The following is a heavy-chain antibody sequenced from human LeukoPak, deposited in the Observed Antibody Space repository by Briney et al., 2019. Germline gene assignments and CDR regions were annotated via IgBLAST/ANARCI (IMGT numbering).Heavy chain of an antibody. CDR2: ISSNGGST. V-gene: IGHV3-64D*09. J-gene: IGHJ4*02. CDR3: VKGLYSGSSHFDY. CDR1: GFTFSTYA. D-gene: IGHD1-26*01. Sequence: SGGSLRLSCSASGFTFSTYAMHWVRQAPGKGLEYVSAISSNGGSTYYADSVNGRFTTSRDNSKNTLYLQMSSLRAEDTAVYFCVKGLYSGSSHFDYWGQGTLVTVSS.